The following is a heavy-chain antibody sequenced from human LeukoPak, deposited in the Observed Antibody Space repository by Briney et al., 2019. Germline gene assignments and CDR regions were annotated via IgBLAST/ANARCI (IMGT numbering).Heavy chain of an antibody. CDR3: ARRNWGGYYFDY. Sequence: GGSLRLSCAASGFTFSSNYMSWVRQAPGKGLEWASVIYSGGSTYYADSVKGRFTISRDNSKNTLYLQMNSLRAEDTAVYYCARRNWGGYYFDYWGQGTLVTVSS. V-gene: IGHV3-66*01. CDR1: GFTFSSNY. CDR2: IYSGGST. J-gene: IGHJ4*02. D-gene: IGHD7-27*01.